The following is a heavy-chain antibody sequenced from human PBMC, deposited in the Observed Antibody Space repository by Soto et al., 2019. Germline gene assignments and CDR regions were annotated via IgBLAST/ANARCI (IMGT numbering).Heavy chain of an antibody. CDR3: ARDLSRGVISWYYYYYGMDV. V-gene: IGHV1-18*01. CDR2: ISAYNGNT. CDR1: GYTFTRYG. J-gene: IGHJ6*02. Sequence: QVQLVQSGAEVKKPGASVKVSCKASGYTFTRYGISWVRQAPGQGLEWMGWISAYNGNTNYAQKLQGRVTMTTDTSTSIAYMELRSLRADDTAVYYCARDLSRGVISWYYYYYGMDVWGQGNTVTVSS. D-gene: IGHD3-10*01.